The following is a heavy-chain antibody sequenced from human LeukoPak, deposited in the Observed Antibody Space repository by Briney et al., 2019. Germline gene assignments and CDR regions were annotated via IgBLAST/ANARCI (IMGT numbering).Heavy chain of an antibody. J-gene: IGHJ4*02. CDR3: ARADSYDSSGYSHYFDY. V-gene: IGHV4-59*01. CDR1: GGSLSNYY. Sequence: SETLSLTCSVSGGSLSNYYWNWIRQPPGKGLEWIGQIYYSGGTKYNPSLQSRVTISVDTSKTQFSLKLSSMTAADTAVYYCARADSYDSSGYSHYFDYWGQGTLVTVSS. D-gene: IGHD3-22*01. CDR2: IYYSGGT.